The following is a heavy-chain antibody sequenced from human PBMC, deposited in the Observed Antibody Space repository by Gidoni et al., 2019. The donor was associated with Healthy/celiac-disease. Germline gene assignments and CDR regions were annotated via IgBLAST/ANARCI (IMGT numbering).Heavy chain of an antibody. CDR1: GGSFSGYY. Sequence: QVQLQQWGAGLLKPSETLSLTCAVYGGSFSGYYWSWIRQPPGKGLEWIGEINHSGSTNYNTSLKSRVTISVDTSKNQFSLKLSSVTAADTAVYYCARSIAAAPRYYYYGMDVWGQGTTVTVSS. D-gene: IGHD6-13*01. CDR2: INHSGST. CDR3: ARSIAAAPRYYYYGMDV. J-gene: IGHJ6*02. V-gene: IGHV4-34*01.